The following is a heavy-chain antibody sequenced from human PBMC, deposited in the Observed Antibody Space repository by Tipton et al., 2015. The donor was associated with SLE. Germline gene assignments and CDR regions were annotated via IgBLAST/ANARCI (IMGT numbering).Heavy chain of an antibody. CDR1: GGSISSYY. V-gene: IGHV4-59*12. CDR3: ARNLEGYFDY. Sequence: TLSLTCTVSGGSISSYYWGWIRQPPGRGLEWIGYIYYSGSTYYNPSLKSRVTISVDTSKNQFSLKLSSVTAADTAVYYCARNLEGYFDYWGQGTLVTVSS. D-gene: IGHD5-24*01. J-gene: IGHJ4*02. CDR2: IYYSGST.